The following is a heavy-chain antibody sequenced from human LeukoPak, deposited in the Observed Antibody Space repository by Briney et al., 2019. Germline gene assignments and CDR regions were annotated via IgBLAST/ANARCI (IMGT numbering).Heavy chain of an antibody. J-gene: IGHJ4*02. V-gene: IGHV4-39*01. Sequence: SETLSLTCTVSGGSISSSSYYWGWIRQPPGKGLEWIGSIYYSGSTYYNPSLKSRVTISVDTSNNQFSLKLSSVTAADTAVYYCARHEGGWHAFDYRGQGTLVTVSS. CDR2: IYYSGST. CDR3: ARHEGGWHAFDY. D-gene: IGHD6-19*01. CDR1: GGSISSSSYY.